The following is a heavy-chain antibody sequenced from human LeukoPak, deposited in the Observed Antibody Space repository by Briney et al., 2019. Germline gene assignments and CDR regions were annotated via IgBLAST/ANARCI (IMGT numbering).Heavy chain of an antibody. CDR2: IHHSGST. J-gene: IGHJ4*01. CDR3: ARSRWLQPDY. D-gene: IGHD5-24*01. V-gene: IGHV4-59*07. Sequence: PSDTLSLTRTVSGGSISTYWSWIRQPPGKGLEWIGYIHHSGSTSYNPSLKSRVTISVATSKNQFSLNLSSVTAADTAVYYCARSRWLQPDYWGQGNLVTVSS. CDR1: GGSISTY.